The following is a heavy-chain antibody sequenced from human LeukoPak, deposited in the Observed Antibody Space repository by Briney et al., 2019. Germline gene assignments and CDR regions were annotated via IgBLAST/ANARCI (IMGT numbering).Heavy chain of an antibody. D-gene: IGHD2-2*01. CDR2: IRYDGSNK. CDR3: AKVNCGVSSTSCYYYYYYMDV. V-gene: IGHV3-30*02. CDR1: GFTFSSYG. Sequence: GGSLRLSCAASGFTFSSYGMHWVRQAPGKGLEWVAFIRYDGSNKYCADSVKGRFTISRDNSKNTLYLQMNSLRAEDTAVYYCAKVNCGVSSTSCYYYYYYMDVWGKGTTVTVSS. J-gene: IGHJ6*03.